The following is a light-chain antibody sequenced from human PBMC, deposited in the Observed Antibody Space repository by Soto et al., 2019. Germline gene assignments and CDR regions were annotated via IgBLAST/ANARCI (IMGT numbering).Light chain of an antibody. CDR1: FSNIGDNA. V-gene: IGLV1-44*01. J-gene: IGLJ1*01. Sequence: QSVVSHPPSLSSTTGHRVNISWSGSFSNIGDNAVNWYQQLPGAAPKLLIYLNDQRPSGVPDRFSGSKSGTSAFLAISGLQSEDEADYYCAARDDSLNALFGTGTK. CDR3: AARDDSLNAL. CDR2: LND.